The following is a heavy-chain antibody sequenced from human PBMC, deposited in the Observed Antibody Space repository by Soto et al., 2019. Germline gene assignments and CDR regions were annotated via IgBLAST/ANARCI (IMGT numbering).Heavy chain of an antibody. CDR3: AKDGYGTNGVCYFDWFDP. CDR1: GFTFSSYA. Sequence: ASPRLSYAAAGFTFSSYAMSWVRQAPAKGLEWVSAIIGSGGSTYYSYSVKGRFTISRDNSKNALYLQMKSLRSEDTAVYYCAKDGYGTNGVCYFDWFDPWGQGTLVTVSS. CDR2: IIGSGGST. D-gene: IGHD2-8*01. J-gene: IGHJ5*02. V-gene: IGHV3-23*01.